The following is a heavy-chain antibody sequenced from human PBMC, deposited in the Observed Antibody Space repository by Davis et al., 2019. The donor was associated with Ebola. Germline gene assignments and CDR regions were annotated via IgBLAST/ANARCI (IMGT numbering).Heavy chain of an antibody. Sequence: GTLKISCAASGFTFSDYYMSWIRQAPGKGLEWVSYISSSSSYTNYADSVKGRFTISRDNAKNSLYLQMNSLRAEDTAVYYCARVGVPAAIDGNYYYYYYMDVWGKGTTVAVSS. CDR2: ISSSSSYT. D-gene: IGHD2-2*02. CDR1: GFTFSDYY. V-gene: IGHV3-11*06. J-gene: IGHJ6*03. CDR3: ARVGVPAAIDGNYYYYYYMDV.